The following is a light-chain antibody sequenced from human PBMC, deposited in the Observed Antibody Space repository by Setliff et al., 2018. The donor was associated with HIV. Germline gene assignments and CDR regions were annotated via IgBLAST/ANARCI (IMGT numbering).Light chain of an antibody. V-gene: IGLV2-14*03. CDR1: SSDVGGYDF. CDR2: DVN. CDR3: SSYTSSTTFLV. Sequence: QSALTQPASVSGSPGQSITISCTGTSSDVGGYDFVSWYQFHPGRAPRLMIYDVNKRSSGVSNRFSGSKSGDTASLTISGLQAEDEADYFCSSYTSSTTFLVFGGGTKVTV. J-gene: IGLJ3*02.